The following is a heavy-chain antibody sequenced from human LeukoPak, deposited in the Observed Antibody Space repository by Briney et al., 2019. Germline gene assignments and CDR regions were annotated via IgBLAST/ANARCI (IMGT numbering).Heavy chain of an antibody. CDR3: AKDHGSSDWYYFDY. V-gene: IGHV3-30*02. Sequence: GGSLRLSCAASGFTFNNCDIHWVRQAPGKGLEWVAFIRYDGSNNYYADSVKGRFTISRDNSKNTLYLQMNTLRADDTAVYYCAKDHGSSDWYYFDYWGQGTLVTVSS. CDR1: GFTFNNCD. J-gene: IGHJ4*02. CDR2: IRYDGSNN. D-gene: IGHD6-13*01.